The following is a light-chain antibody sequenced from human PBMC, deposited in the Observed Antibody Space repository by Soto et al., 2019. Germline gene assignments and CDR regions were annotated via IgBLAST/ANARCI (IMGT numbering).Light chain of an antibody. J-gene: IGKJ1*01. CDR1: QSISSW. Sequence: DIQMTQSPSTLSASVGDRVTITCRASQSISSWLAWYQQKPGKAPKLLIFDASTLESGVPSRFSGSGAGTECTRTISSLQPDDFETYYCQHYNGFSQTFGQGTKVDIK. V-gene: IGKV1-5*01. CDR2: DAS. CDR3: QHYNGFSQT.